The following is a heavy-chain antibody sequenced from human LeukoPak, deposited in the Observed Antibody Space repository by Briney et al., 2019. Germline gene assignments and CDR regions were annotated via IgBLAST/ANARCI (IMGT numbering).Heavy chain of an antibody. CDR2: IYDSGRT. D-gene: IGHD3-22*01. CDR3: ARQSSSGLLFDY. J-gene: IGHJ4*02. Sequence: SETLSLTCTVSGGAISSYYWSWIRQPPGKGLECIGYIYDSGRTNYNPSLKSRVSISVDTSKNQFTLKLISVTAADTAVYYCARQSSSGLLFDYWGQGTLVTVSS. CDR1: GGAISSYY. V-gene: IGHV4-59*08.